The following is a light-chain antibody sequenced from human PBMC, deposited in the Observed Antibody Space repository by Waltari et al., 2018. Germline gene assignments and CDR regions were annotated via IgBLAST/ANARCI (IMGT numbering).Light chain of an antibody. CDR3: SSFAGSDNLGV. Sequence: HSALTQPPSASGSPGQSVTISCTGTSNDVGAHNFVSWYQQHPGKAPKCLIYEVNKRPSGVPDRFSGSKSGNTASLTVSGLQPDDEADYYCSSFAGSDNLGVFGGGTKLTVL. V-gene: IGLV2-8*01. J-gene: IGLJ3*02. CDR2: EVN. CDR1: SNDVGAHNF.